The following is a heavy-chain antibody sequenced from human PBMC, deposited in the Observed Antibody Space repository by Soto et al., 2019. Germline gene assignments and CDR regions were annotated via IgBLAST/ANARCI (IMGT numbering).Heavy chain of an antibody. CDR3: AREGYYGSASYSTYYFDY. V-gene: IGHV3-64*01. CDR2: ISSNGGST. Sequence: EVQLVESGGGLVQPGGSLRLSCAASGFTFSSYAMHWVRQAPGKGLEYVSAISSNGGSTYYANSVKGRFTISRYNSKNTLYLQMGSLRAEDMAVNYCAREGYYGSASYSTYYFDYWGQGTLVTVSS. J-gene: IGHJ4*02. D-gene: IGHD3-10*01. CDR1: GFTFSSYA.